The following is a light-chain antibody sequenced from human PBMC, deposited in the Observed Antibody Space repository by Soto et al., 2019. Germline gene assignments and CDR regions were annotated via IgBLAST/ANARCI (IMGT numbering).Light chain of an antibody. J-gene: IGKJ4*01. CDR1: QSVSSN. CDR3: QQYNNWPLLT. Sequence: EIEMTQSPATLSVSPGERATLSCRASQSVSSNLAWYQQKPGQAPRLLIYGASTRATGIPARFSGSGSGTEFTLTISSLQSEDFAVYYCQQYNNWPLLTFGGGTKVDI. V-gene: IGKV3-15*01. CDR2: GAS.